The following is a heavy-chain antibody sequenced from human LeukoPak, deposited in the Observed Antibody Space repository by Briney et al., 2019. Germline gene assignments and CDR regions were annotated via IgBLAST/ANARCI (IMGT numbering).Heavy chain of an antibody. D-gene: IGHD3-16*01. J-gene: IGHJ4*02. Sequence: ATVKVSCKASGYTFTSYGISWVRQAPGQGLEWMGWISAYNGNTNYAQKLQGRVTMTTDTSTSTAYMELRSLRSDDTAVYYCARHSAGVWGSYRSNFDYWGQGTLVTVSS. CDR1: GYTFTSYG. V-gene: IGHV1-18*01. CDR2: ISAYNGNT. CDR3: ARHSAGVWGSYRSNFDY.